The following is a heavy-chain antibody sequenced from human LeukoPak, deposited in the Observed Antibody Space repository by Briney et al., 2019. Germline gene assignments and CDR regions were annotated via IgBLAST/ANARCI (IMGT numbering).Heavy chain of an antibody. Sequence: PGRSLRLSCAASAFTFSNYVMHWVRQAPGKGLQWVAFISYDGSNKYYTDSVKGRFTISRDNSKNTLYLQMNSLRDEDTAVYYCAKDSHWILFDDWGQGTLVTVSS. CDR2: ISYDGSNK. D-gene: IGHD2-2*03. J-gene: IGHJ4*02. CDR1: AFTFSNYV. V-gene: IGHV3-30*18. CDR3: AKDSHWILFDD.